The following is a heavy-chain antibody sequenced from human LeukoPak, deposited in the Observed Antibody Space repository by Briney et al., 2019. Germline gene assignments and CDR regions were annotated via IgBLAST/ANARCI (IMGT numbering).Heavy chain of an antibody. Sequence: GRSLRLSCAASGVNLKTYAIHWVRQAPGKGLEWLAVITYDGNNKYYADSVKGQVTLSRDNPKKTLYLQMDNLIGEDTAVYYCAREDRSGPTYYLDYWGQGTLVTVSS. J-gene: IGHJ4*02. D-gene: IGHD2/OR15-2a*01. CDR2: ITYDGNNK. CDR3: AREDRSGPTYYLDY. CDR1: GVNLKTYA. V-gene: IGHV3-30*04.